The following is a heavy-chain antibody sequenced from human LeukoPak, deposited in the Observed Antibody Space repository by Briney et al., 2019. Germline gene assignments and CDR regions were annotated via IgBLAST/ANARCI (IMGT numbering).Heavy chain of an antibody. CDR3: AREGGDYDFVVGRSDNWFDP. Sequence: SQTLSLTCTVSGGSISSGSYYWSWIRQPAGNGLEWIGRIYTSGSTNYNPSLKSRVTISVDTSKNQFSLKLSSVTAADTAVYYCAREGGDYDFVVGRSDNWFDPWGQGTLVTVSS. D-gene: IGHD3-3*01. V-gene: IGHV4-61*02. CDR1: GGSISSGSYY. J-gene: IGHJ5*02. CDR2: IYTSGST.